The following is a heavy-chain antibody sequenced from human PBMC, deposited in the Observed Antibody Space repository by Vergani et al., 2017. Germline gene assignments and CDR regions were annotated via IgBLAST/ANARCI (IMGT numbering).Heavy chain of an antibody. CDR1: GFTFSSYS. CDR3: AKDLYCSSTSCYSPDYYYGMDV. CDR2: ISSSSSYI. Sequence: EVQLVESGGGLVKPGGSLRLSCAASGFTFSSYSMNWVRQAPGKGLEWVSSISSSSSYIYYADSVKGRFTISRDNSKNTLYLQMNSLRAEDTAVYYCAKDLYCSSTSCYSPDYYYGMDVRGQGTTVTVSS. J-gene: IGHJ6*02. D-gene: IGHD2-2*01. V-gene: IGHV3-21*04.